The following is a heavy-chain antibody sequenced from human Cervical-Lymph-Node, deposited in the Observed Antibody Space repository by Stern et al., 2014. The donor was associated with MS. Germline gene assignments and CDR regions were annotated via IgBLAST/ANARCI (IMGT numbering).Heavy chain of an antibody. CDR1: GYNFASYW. V-gene: IGHV5-51*01. D-gene: IGHD3-10*01. J-gene: IGHJ4*02. CDR2: IYPDDSDA. CDR3: ARKGTYGLDY. Sequence: EVQLLESGAEVKKPGESLKISCKGSGYNFASYWIGWVRQVPGKGLEWMGIIYPDDSDARYPPSFQGQVTMSADKSIGTAYLQWSSLKASDTAFYFCARKGTYGLDYWGQGALVTVSS.